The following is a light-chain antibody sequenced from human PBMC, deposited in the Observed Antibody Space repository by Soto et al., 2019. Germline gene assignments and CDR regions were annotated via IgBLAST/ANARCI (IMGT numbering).Light chain of an antibody. CDR3: VTWDGNLSAGV. V-gene: IGLV1-51*02. CDR1: SSNIENNY. CDR2: EDN. J-gene: IGLJ2*01. Sequence: QSALTQPPPVSAAPGQTVTISCSGGSSNIENNYVSWYRHFPGTAPKLLIHEDNNRPSGIPDRFSGSKSGTSATLGITGLQTGDEADYYCVTWDGNLSAGVFGGGTKVTVL.